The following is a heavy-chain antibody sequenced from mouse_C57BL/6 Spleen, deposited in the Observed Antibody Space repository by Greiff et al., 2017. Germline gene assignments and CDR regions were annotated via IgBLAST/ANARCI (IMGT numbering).Heavy chain of an antibody. CDR1: GYTFTSYW. CDR2: INPSNGGP. V-gene: IGHV1-53*01. CDR3: ARLGQLRLRHFDY. Sequence: QVQLQQPGTELVKPGASVKLSCKASGYTFTSYWMHWVKQRPGQGLEWIGNINPSNGGPNYNEKFKSKATLTVDKSSSTAYMQLSSLTSEDSAVYYCARLGQLRLRHFDYWGQGTTLTVSS. D-gene: IGHD3-2*02. J-gene: IGHJ2*01.